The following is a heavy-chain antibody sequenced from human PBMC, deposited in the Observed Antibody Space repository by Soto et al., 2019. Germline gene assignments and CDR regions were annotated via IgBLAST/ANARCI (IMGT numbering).Heavy chain of an antibody. V-gene: IGHV3-23*01. CDR1: GFTFSNYA. Sequence: PGGSLRLSCAASGFTFSNYAMSWVRQAPGKGLEWVSTISGSADYTYSAGRFTISRDNSKNTLYLQMNSLRAEDTAVYYCARPLWRDDYNWGYFDLWGRGTLVTVSS. CDR3: ARPLWRDDYNWGYFDL. J-gene: IGHJ2*01. D-gene: IGHD4-4*01. CDR2: ISGSADYT.